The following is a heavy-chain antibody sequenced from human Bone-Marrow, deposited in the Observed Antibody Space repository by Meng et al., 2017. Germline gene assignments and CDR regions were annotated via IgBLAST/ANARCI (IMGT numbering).Heavy chain of an antibody. CDR1: GGSITNYY. V-gene: IGHV4-59*08. D-gene: IGHD5/OR15-5a*01. CDR2: IRHSGSA. CDR3: ARRREVVSHRDWFDS. J-gene: IGHJ5*01. Sequence: QVQLQESGPGLVKPSETLFLTCTVSGGSITNYYWTWFRQPPGKRLEWIGYIRHSGSAAYDHSLKSRVTISGDTSKNQFSLKLSSVTATDTAVYYCARRREVVSHRDWFDSWGQGTLVTVSS.